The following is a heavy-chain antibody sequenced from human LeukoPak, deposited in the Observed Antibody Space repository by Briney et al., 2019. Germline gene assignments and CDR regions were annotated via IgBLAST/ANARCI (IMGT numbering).Heavy chain of an antibody. Sequence: SETLSLTCTVSGGSISSSSYYWGWIRQPPGKGLEWIGYIYYSGSTNYNPSLKSRVTISVDTSKNQFSLKLSSVTAADTAVYYCARGRDMVVSGFDHYFDYWGQGTLVTVSS. CDR3: ARGRDMVVSGFDHYFDY. J-gene: IGHJ4*02. CDR1: GGSISSSSYY. D-gene: IGHD3-9*01. V-gene: IGHV4-61*05. CDR2: IYYSGST.